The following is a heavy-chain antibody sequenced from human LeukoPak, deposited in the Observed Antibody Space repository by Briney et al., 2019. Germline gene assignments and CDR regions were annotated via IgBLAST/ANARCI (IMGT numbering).Heavy chain of an antibody. J-gene: IGHJ4*02. D-gene: IGHD3-22*01. CDR3: ARDLGISMIVPWAAVDY. CDR2: ISSSSSTI. V-gene: IGHV3-48*01. CDR1: GFTFSSYS. Sequence: GGSLRLSCAASGFTFSSYSMNWVRQAPGKGLGWVSYISSSSSTIYYADSVKGRCTISRDNAKNSLYLQMNILRAEDTAVYYCARDLGISMIVPWAAVDYWGQGTLVTVSS.